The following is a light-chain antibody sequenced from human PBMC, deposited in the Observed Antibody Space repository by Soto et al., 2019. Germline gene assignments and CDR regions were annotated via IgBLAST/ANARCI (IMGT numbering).Light chain of an antibody. J-gene: IGKJ3*01. V-gene: IGKV3-20*01. Sequence: EIVLTQSPGTLSLSPGERATLSCRASQSVSSCYLSWYQQKPGQATRLLIYGASSRATVITDRFSGSRSGSDFTLTISRLESEDFAVYYCQQYDSSPLFTFGPGTKVDIK. CDR1: QSVSSCY. CDR2: GAS. CDR3: QQYDSSPLFT.